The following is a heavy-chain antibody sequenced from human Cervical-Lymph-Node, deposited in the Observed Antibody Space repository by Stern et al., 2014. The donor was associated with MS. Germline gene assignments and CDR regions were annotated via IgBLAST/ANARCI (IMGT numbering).Heavy chain of an antibody. CDR3: ARRDYYDSSGYYGDAFDI. J-gene: IGHJ3*02. D-gene: IGHD3-22*01. CDR2: IIPMFGTI. CDR1: GGTFSSYA. Sequence: VQLVQSGAEVKKPGSSVKVSCKASGGTFSSYAISWVRQAPGRGLEWMGEIIPMFGTIKYAQKFQGRVTIIADGSTTTAYMELSSLRSEDTSVYYCARRDYYDSSGYYGDAFDIWGQGTMVTVSS. V-gene: IGHV1-69*01.